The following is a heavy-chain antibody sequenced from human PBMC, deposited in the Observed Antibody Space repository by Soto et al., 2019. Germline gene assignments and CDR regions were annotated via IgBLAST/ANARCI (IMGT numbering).Heavy chain of an antibody. D-gene: IGHD2-15*01. CDR2: INPSGGST. J-gene: IGHJ6*03. CDR1: GYTFTSYY. CDR3: ARDPGVVVAASYYYYYMDV. Sequence: QVQLVQSGAEVKKPGASVKVSCKASGYTFTSYYMHWVRQAPGQGLEWMGIINPSGGSTSYAQKFQGRVTMTRDTSTSTVYMELSSLRSEDTAVYYCARDPGVVVAASYYYYYMDVWGKGTTVTVSS. V-gene: IGHV1-46*03.